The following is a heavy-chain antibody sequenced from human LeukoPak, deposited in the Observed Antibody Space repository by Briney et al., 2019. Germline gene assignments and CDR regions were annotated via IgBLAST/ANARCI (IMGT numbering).Heavy chain of an antibody. CDR3: ARGRSGLAAAGTYDY. CDR2: INPNSGRT. D-gene: IGHD6-13*01. V-gene: IGHV1-8*01. J-gene: IGHJ4*02. CDR1: GYSFTSSA. Sequence: ASLCLSCTASGYSFTSSAINGVRQAPGQGLECVGWINPNSGRTGYAQKFQGRVTMAANTSISTAYMELSSLRFDDTAVCYCARGRSGLAAAGTYDYWGQGTLITVSS.